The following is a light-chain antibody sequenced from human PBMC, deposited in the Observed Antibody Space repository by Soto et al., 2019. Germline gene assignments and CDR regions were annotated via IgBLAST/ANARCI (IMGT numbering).Light chain of an antibody. CDR1: QSISSW. Sequence: DIQMTQSPSTLSASVGDRVTITCRASQSISSWLAWYQQKPGKAPKLLIYDASSLASGVPSRFSGSGSVTEFNLTISSMQADDFATYYCQQYNIYYTFRQGTKLEIK. V-gene: IGKV1-5*01. CDR3: QQYNIYYT. CDR2: DAS. J-gene: IGKJ2*01.